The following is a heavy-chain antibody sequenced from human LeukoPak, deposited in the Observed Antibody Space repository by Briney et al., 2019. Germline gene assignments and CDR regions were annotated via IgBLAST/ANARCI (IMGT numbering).Heavy chain of an antibody. CDR3: AKEIHQLLWFGEFIYYFDY. Sequence: PGGSLRLSCAASGFTFSSYAMSWVRQAPGKGLEWVSAISGSGGSTYYADSVKGRFTISRDNSKNTLYLQMNSLRAEDTAVYYCAKEIHQLLWFGEFIYYFDYWGQGTLVTVSS. V-gene: IGHV3-23*01. D-gene: IGHD3-10*01. CDR2: ISGSGGST. J-gene: IGHJ4*02. CDR1: GFTFSSYA.